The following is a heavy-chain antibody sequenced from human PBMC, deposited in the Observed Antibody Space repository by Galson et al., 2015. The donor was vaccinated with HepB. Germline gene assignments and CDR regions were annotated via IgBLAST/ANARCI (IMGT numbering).Heavy chain of an antibody. CDR2: ISGSGGST. CDR3: ASVVVVPAAIGAYYYYGMDV. J-gene: IGHJ6*02. V-gene: IGHV3-23*01. D-gene: IGHD2-2*02. Sequence: SLRLSCAASGFTFSSYAMSWVRQAPGKGLEWVSAISGSGGSTYYADSVKGRFTISRDNSKNTLYLQMNSLRAEDTAVYYCASVVVVPAAIGAYYYYGMDVWGQGTTVTVSS. CDR1: GFTFSSYA.